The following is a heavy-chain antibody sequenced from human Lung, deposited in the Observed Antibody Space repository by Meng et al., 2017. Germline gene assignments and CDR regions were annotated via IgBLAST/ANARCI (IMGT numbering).Heavy chain of an antibody. V-gene: IGHV1-18*01. CDR1: GYTFIRHG. CDR2: ISVHNGNT. D-gene: IGHD6-13*01. J-gene: IGHJ4*02. CDR3: ARDLKPEGIATEYLDY. Sequence: QVQVVQSGAEVRTPGASVKVSCKPSGYTFIRHGITWVRQAPGQGLEWMGWISVHNGNTNYAEKFQGRVTMTTDTSTNTAYMELRSLTSDDTAVYYCARDLKPEGIATEYLDYWGQGTLVTVSS.